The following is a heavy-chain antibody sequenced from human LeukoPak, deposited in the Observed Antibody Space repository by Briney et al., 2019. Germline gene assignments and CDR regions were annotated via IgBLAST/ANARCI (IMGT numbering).Heavy chain of an antibody. CDR3: ARGYSSSWYPGYYYYYGMDV. J-gene: IGHJ6*02. V-gene: IGHV1-46*01. D-gene: IGHD6-13*01. CDR1: GYTFTSYY. Sequence: ASVKVSCKASGYTFTSYYMHWVRQAPGQGLEWMGIINPSGGSTSYAQKFHGRVTMTRDTSTSTVYMELSSLRSEDTAVYYCARGYSSSWYPGYYYYYGMDVWGQGTTVTVSS. CDR2: INPSGGST.